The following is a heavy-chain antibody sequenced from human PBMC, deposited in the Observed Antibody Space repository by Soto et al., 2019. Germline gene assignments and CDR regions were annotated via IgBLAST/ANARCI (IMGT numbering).Heavy chain of an antibody. CDR2: INSDGSST. CDR1: GFTFSSYW. CDR3: AREIDYDDSSGYPACIAR. Sequence: EVQLVESGGGLVQPGGSLRLSCAASGFTFSSYWMHWVRQAPGKGLVWVSRINSDGSSTSYADSVKGRFTISRDNAKNTVYLQRNNRRAEDTPVYYCAREIDYDDSSGYPACIARWGRGTVVTVS. D-gene: IGHD3-22*01. J-gene: IGHJ2*01. V-gene: IGHV3-74*01.